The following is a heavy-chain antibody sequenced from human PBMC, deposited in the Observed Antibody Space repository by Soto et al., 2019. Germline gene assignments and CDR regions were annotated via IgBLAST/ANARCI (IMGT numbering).Heavy chain of an antibody. Sequence: PGGSLRLSCAASGFTFSYWMHWVRQAPGKGLVWVSRINSDGSSTSYADSVKGRFTISRDNAKNTLYLQMNSLRAEDTAVYYCVRTSLVVAAATREDYWGQGTLVTVSS. D-gene: IGHD2-15*01. V-gene: IGHV3-74*01. CDR3: VRTSLVVAAATREDY. J-gene: IGHJ4*02. CDR1: GFTFSYW. CDR2: INSDGSST.